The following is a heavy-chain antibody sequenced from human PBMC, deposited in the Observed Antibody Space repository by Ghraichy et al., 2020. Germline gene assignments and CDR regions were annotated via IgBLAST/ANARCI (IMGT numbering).Heavy chain of an antibody. CDR2: IKSKTDGGTT. D-gene: IGHD3-10*01. J-gene: IGHJ4*02. V-gene: IGHV3-15*01. CDR1: GFTFSNAW. Sequence: GESLNISCAASGFTFSNAWMSWVRQAPGKGLEWVGRIKSKTDGGTTDYAAPVKGRFTISRDDSKNTLYLQMNSLKTEDTAVYYCTTTSGGLKLLWFGELLSPTDDYWGQGTLVTVSS. CDR3: TTTSGGLKLLWFGELLSPTDDY.